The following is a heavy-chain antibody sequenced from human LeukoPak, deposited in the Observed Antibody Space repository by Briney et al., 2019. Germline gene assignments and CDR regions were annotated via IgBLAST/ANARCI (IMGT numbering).Heavy chain of an antibody. CDR3: ARVSAVRFSYYFDY. V-gene: IGHV4-34*01. J-gene: IGHJ4*02. Sequence: SETLSLTCAVYGGSFSDYYWSWIRQPPGKGLEWIGYIYHSGSTYYNPSLKSRVTISVDRSKNQFSLKLSSVTAADTAVYYCARVSAVRFSYYFDYWGQGTLVTVSS. CDR2: IYHSGST. CDR1: GGSFSDYY. D-gene: IGHD4-17*01.